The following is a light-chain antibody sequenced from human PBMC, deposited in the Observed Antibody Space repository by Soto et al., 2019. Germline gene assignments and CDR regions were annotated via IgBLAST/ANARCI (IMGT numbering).Light chain of an antibody. CDR3: QQSYSSPPS. CDR1: QSISSY. Sequence: DIQMTQSPSSLSASVGDRVTITCRASQSISSYLNWYQQKQGKAPKLLIYAASSFQSGVPSRFSGSGSGTDFTLTISSLPPEDFATYYCQQSYSSPPSFGQGTKVEIK. J-gene: IGKJ2*01. V-gene: IGKV1-39*01. CDR2: AAS.